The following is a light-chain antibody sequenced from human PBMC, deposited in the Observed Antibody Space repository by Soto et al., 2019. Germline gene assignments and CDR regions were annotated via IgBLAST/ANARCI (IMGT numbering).Light chain of an antibody. J-gene: IGLJ1*01. CDR3: SSYTSSSTLYV. V-gene: IGLV2-14*01. Sequence: QSVLTQPASVSGSPGQSITISCTGTSSDIGGYNYVSWYQQHPGKAPKLMIYAVSNRPSGVSNRFSGSKSGNTASLTISGLQAEDEADYYCSSYTSSSTLYVFGTGTKLTV. CDR1: SSDIGGYNY. CDR2: AVS.